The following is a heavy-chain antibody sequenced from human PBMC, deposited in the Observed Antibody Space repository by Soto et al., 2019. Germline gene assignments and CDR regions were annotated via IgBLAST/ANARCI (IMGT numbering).Heavy chain of an antibody. CDR1: GFSPSDYW. Sequence: PGGSLRLSCIASGFSPSDYWMAWIRQVPGKGLELVAAINGDGSDRGYLESVEGRFTISRDNANNSVFLHLNTLTAEDTAVYFCTRDPSWGAFDIWGQGTMVT. V-gene: IGHV3-7*01. CDR2: INGDGSDR. CDR3: TRDPSWGAFDI. D-gene: IGHD7-27*01. J-gene: IGHJ3*02.